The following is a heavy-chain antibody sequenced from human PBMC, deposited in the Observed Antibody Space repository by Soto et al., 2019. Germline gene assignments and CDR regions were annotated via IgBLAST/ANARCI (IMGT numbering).Heavy chain of an antibody. CDR1: GGSVSSGAYY. D-gene: IGHD5-12*01. CDR3: ARARLRAVYAFDI. Sequence: QVQLQESDAGLVKASQTLSLTCTVSGGSVSSGAYYWTWIRQRPGKGLEWIGYIYYSGSTYYSPSLKSRLSMSLDASKNQVSLRLSSVTAADTAMYYCARARLRAVYAFDIWGQGTMVTVSS. J-gene: IGHJ3*02. CDR2: IYYSGST. V-gene: IGHV4-31*03.